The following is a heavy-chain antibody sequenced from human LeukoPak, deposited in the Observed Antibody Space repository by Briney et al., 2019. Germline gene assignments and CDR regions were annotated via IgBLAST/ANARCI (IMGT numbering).Heavy chain of an antibody. CDR2: IWERDGST. D-gene: IGHD3-10*01. CDR1: GISLSNYG. Sequence: GGSLRLSCVVSGISLSNYGMTWVRQAPGKGLECVSYIWERDGSTTYADSVKGRFTISRDTSLNTLYLQMNNLRAEDTAVYFCAKRGVVIRGILVIGYHQEAYHYDFWGQGVLVTVSS. J-gene: IGHJ4*02. CDR3: AKRGVVIRGILVIGYHQEAYHYDF. V-gene: IGHV3-23*01.